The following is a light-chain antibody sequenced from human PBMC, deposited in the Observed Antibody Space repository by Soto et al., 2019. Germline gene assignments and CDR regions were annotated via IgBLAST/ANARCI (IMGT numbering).Light chain of an antibody. J-gene: IGLJ3*02. CDR3: CSYAGSSTLWV. CDR1: SGDVGSYNL. CDR2: EVS. V-gene: IGLV2-23*02. Sequence: QSALTQPASVSGSPGQSITISCTGTSGDVGSYNLVSWYQQHPGKAPKLMIYEVSKRPSGVSNRFSGSKSGNTASLTISGLQAEDEADYYCCSYAGSSTLWVFGGGTQLTVL.